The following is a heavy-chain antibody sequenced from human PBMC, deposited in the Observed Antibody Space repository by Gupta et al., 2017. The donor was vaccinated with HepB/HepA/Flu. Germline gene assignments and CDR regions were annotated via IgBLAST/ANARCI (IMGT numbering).Heavy chain of an antibody. CDR3: AKSPGSMAYYGMDV. V-gene: IGHV3-23*01. CDR2: ISGSGATI. Sequence: EVQLLESGGGMIQPGGSLRLSCAASGSTFSSYGMTWVRQAPGKGLEWVSSISGSGATIYYADSVKGRFTISRDNSKNTVFLQMNSLRDEDTAIYYCAKSPGSMAYYGMDVWGQGTTVIVSS. J-gene: IGHJ6*02. D-gene: IGHD2/OR15-2a*01. CDR1: GSTFSSYG.